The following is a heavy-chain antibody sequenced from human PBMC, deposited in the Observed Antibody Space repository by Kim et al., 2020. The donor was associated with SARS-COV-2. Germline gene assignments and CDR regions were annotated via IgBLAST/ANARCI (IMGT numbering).Heavy chain of an antibody. CDR3: ARGFPGSGGSPLGY. CDR2: IKQDGSEK. J-gene: IGHJ4*02. V-gene: IGHV3-7*01. CDR1: GFTFSSYW. Sequence: GGSLRLSCAASGFTFSSYWMSWVRQAPGKGLEWVANIKQDGSEKYYVDSVKGRFTISRDNAKNSLYLQMNSLRAEDTAVYYCARGFPGSGGSPLGYWGQGTLVTVSS. D-gene: IGHD2-15*01.